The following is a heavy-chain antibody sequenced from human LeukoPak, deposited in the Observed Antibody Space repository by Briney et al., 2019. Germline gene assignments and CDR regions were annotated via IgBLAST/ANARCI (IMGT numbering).Heavy chain of an antibody. CDR2: MNPNSGNT. V-gene: IGHV1-8*02. J-gene: IGHJ3*02. D-gene: IGHD5-12*01. CDR3: ARQALDSGYDLDAFDI. Sequence: GASVKVSCKASGYTFTSYYMHWVRQATGQGLEWMGWMNPNSGNTGYAQKFQGRVTMTRNTSISTAYMELSSLRSEDTAVYYCARQALDSGYDLDAFDIWGQGTMVTVSS. CDR1: GYTFTSYY.